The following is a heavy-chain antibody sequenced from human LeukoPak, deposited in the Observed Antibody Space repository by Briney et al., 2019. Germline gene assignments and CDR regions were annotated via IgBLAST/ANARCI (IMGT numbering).Heavy chain of an antibody. Sequence: GGSLRLSCTASGFTFSSYTMSWVRQAPGEGLEWLSAINGRGITYYADSVKGRFTISRDDSRNTLYLQMNSLRGDDTAVYYCAKDVGKWESLHFFDYWGQGTLVTVSS. J-gene: IGHJ4*02. V-gene: IGHV3-23*01. CDR2: INGRGIT. D-gene: IGHD1-26*01. CDR3: AKDVGKWESLHFFDY. CDR1: GFTFSSYT.